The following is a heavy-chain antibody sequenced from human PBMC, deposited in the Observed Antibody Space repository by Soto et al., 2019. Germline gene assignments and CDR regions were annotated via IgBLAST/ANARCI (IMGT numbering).Heavy chain of an antibody. D-gene: IGHD1-7*01. V-gene: IGHV3-21*01. CDR3: TRSPRSITGTPTGGAQNDY. J-gene: IGHJ4*02. CDR1: GFSFFSYT. Sequence: EMQLVESGGDLVKPGGSLRLSCAGAGFSFFSYTMTWVRQAPGKGLEWVSSISSDNKYIYYADSVKGRFTISRDNAKSSLFLQMNSLRADDTAVYYCTRSPRSITGTPTGGAQNDYWGPGALVTVSS. CDR2: ISSDNKYI.